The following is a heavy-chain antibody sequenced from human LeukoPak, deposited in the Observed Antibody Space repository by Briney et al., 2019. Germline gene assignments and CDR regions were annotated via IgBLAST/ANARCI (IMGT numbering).Heavy chain of an antibody. J-gene: IGHJ5*02. Sequence: SSETLSLTCAVYGGSFSGYYWSWIRQPPGKGLEWIGEINHSGSTNYNPSLKSRVTISVDTSKNQFSLKLSSVTAADTAVYYCARGRSIFGVYRWFDPWGQGTLVTVSS. CDR2: INHSGST. V-gene: IGHV4-34*01. D-gene: IGHD3-3*01. CDR3: ARGRSIFGVYRWFDP. CDR1: GGSFSGYY.